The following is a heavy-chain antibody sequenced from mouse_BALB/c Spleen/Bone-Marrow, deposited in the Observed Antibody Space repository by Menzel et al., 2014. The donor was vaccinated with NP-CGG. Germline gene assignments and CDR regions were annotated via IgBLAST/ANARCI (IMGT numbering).Heavy chain of an antibody. CDR2: INPGTDYT. J-gene: IGHJ3*01. CDR3: ARERNWDSFAY. CDR1: GHTFTNSW. V-gene: IGHV1-7*01. D-gene: IGHD4-1*01. Sequence: VKLMESGAELAKPGASVKMSCKASGHTFTNSWMHWVKQRPGQGLEWIGYINPGTDYTEYDQKFKDKATLTADKSSSTAYMQLSSLTSEDSAVYYCARERNWDSFAYWGQGTLVTVSA.